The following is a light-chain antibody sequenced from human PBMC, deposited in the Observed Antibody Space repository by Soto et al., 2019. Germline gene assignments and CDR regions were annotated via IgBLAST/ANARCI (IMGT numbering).Light chain of an antibody. J-gene: IGKJ4*01. CDR1: QSVSSY. CDR2: DAS. Sequence: ETVLTQSPATLSLSPGERATLSCRASQSVSSYLAWYQQKPGQAPRLLIYDASNRATGIPARFSGSGSGTDFTLTISSLEPADFAVYYCQQRSNWPLTFGGGTKVHIK. V-gene: IGKV3-11*01. CDR3: QQRSNWPLT.